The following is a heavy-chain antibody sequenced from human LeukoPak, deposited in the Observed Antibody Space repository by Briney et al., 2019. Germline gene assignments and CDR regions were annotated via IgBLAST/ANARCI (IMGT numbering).Heavy chain of an antibody. CDR2: ISSSSSYI. J-gene: IGHJ4*02. Sequence: PGGSLRLSCAASGFTFSSYSMNWVRQAPGKGLEWVSSISSSSSYIYYADSVKGRFTISRDNAKNSLYLQMNSLRAEDTALYYCAKEHDSSGYYLKDGFDYWGQGTLVTVSS. D-gene: IGHD3-22*01. CDR1: GFTFSSYS. V-gene: IGHV3-21*04. CDR3: AKEHDSSGYYLKDGFDY.